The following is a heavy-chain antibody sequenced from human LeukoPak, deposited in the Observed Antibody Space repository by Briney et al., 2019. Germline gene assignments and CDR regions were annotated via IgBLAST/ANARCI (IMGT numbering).Heavy chain of an antibody. Sequence: PGGSLRLSCAASGFTFSSYAMHWVRQAPGKGLEWVAVISYDGSNKYYADSVKGRFTISRDNSKNTLYLQMNSLRAEDTAVYYCAKDRGHSSGWYDYFDYWGQGTLVTVSS. V-gene: IGHV3-30*04. CDR3: AKDRGHSSGWYDYFDY. J-gene: IGHJ4*02. D-gene: IGHD6-19*01. CDR2: ISYDGSNK. CDR1: GFTFSSYA.